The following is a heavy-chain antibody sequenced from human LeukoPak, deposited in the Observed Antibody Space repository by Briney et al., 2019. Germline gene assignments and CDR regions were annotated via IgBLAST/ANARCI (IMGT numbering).Heavy chain of an antibody. J-gene: IGHJ4*02. CDR3: TTWSSQFDH. V-gene: IGHV3-15*01. Sequence: GGSLRLSCAASGFTFSDAWMTWVRQAPGKGLECVGFIQSKTDGGTTDSATPVKGRFTVSRDDSRNTLYLQMNSLKTEDTAVYYCTTWSSQFDHWGQGTLVTVSS. D-gene: IGHD6-6*01. CDR2: IQSKTDGGTT. CDR1: GFTFSDAW.